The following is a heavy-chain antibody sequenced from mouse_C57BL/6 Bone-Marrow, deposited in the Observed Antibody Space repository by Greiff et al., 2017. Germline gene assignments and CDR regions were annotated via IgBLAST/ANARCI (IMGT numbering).Heavy chain of an antibody. J-gene: IGHJ2*01. V-gene: IGHV1-47*01. CDR3: ARGTAYGRLDY. CDR2: FHPYNDDT. Sequence: VQLKESGAELVKPGASVKMSCKASGYTFTTSPIEWMKQNHGKSLEWIGNFHPYNDDTKYNEKFKGKATLTVEKSSSTVYLELSRLTSDDSAVYFCARGTAYGRLDYWGQGTTLTVSS. D-gene: IGHD1-1*01. CDR1: GYTFTTSP.